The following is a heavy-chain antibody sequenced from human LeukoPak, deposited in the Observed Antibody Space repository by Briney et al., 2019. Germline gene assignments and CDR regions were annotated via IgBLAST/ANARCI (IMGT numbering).Heavy chain of an antibody. CDR3: VRDNGRSLGMDV. CDR2: ISSSSSSTI. J-gene: IGHJ6*02. D-gene: IGHD2-8*01. V-gene: IGHV3-48*01. Sequence: GGSLRLSCAASGFTFSSYSMNWVRQAPGKGLEWVSYISSSSSSTIYYADSVKGRLTISRDNAKNSLYLQMNSLRAEDTAVYYCVRDNGRSLGMDVWGQGTTVTVSS. CDR1: GFTFSSYS.